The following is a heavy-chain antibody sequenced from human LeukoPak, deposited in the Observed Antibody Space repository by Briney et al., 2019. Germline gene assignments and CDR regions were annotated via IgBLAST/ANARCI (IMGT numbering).Heavy chain of an antibody. V-gene: IGHV3-21*01. CDR3: AIGNLRYFGHDAFDI. J-gene: IGHJ3*02. CDR1: GFTFSSYS. Sequence: NPGGSLRLSCAASGFTFSSYSMNWVRQAPGKGLEWVSSISSSSSYIYYADSVKGRFTISRDNAKNSLYLQMNSLRAEDTAVYYCAIGNLRYFGHDAFDIWGQGTMVTVSS. D-gene: IGHD3-9*01. CDR2: ISSSSSYI.